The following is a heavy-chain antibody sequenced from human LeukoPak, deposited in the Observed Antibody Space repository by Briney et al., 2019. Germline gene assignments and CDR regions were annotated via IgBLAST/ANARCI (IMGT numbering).Heavy chain of an antibody. CDR3: VGADAYHEY. CDR2: IITRSSYI. V-gene: IGHV3-21*01. D-gene: IGHD3-16*01. Sequence: RGSLRPSCAASGFTFSSYSMSLVRQDPGEGLEWDSSIITRSSYIYYAASMKGPFTLSRDNANKPRYLQMYRLRAADTGVYYRVGADAYHEYWGQGTMVTVSS. CDR1: GFTFSSYS. J-gene: IGHJ4*02.